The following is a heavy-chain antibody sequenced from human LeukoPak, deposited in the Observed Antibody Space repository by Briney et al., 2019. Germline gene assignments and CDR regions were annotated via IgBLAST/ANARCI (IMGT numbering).Heavy chain of an antibody. CDR3: ARDTECIRPNHLYF. V-gene: IGHV1/OR15-3*02. J-gene: IGHJ1*01. CDR2: INAGNGNT. D-gene: IGHD3-3*01. CDR1: GYTFTDYF. Sequence: ASVKVSCKASGYTFTDYFMNWMRQAPGQRLEWMGWINAGNGNTKYSQKLQGRVTITRDTSSSTAYMQLSSLRSEDTAVYYCARDTECIRPNHLYF.